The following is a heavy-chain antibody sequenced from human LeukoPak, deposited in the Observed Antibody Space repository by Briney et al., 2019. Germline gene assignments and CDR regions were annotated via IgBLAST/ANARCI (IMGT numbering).Heavy chain of an antibody. CDR1: GGSISSYY. Sequence: SETLSLTCTVSGGSISSYYWSWIRQPPGKGLEWIGYIYYRGSTNYNPSLKSRVTISVDTSKNQFSLKLSSVTAADTAVYYCARRRANWGPWGQGTLVTVSS. V-gene: IGHV4-59*08. CDR3: ARRRANWGP. D-gene: IGHD7-27*01. CDR2: IYYRGST. J-gene: IGHJ5*02.